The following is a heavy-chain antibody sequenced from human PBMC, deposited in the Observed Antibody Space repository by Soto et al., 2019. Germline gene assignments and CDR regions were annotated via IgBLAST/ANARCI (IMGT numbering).Heavy chain of an antibody. Sequence: EVLLVESGGGWVQPGRSLRLSCTASGFTFDDFAMHWVRQAPGKGLEWVSGISWNSGTINYADSVKGRFTISRDNAKNSLFLQMNSLRAEDTALYYCTRAATVGGFYYYMDVWGKGTTVTVSS. D-gene: IGHD6-19*01. CDR3: TRAATVGGFYYYMDV. CDR2: ISWNSGTI. V-gene: IGHV3-9*01. CDR1: GFTFDDFA. J-gene: IGHJ6*03.